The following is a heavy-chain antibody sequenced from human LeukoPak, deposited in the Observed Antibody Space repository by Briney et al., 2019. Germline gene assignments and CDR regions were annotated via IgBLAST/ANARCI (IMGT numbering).Heavy chain of an antibody. V-gene: IGHV3-21*01. CDR1: GFTFSTFS. Sequence: GGSLRLSCAASGFTFSTFSMNWVRQAPGKGLEWVSSISGRSNYIFYADSVKGRFTISRDNAKNSLYLQMNSLRAEDTAVYYCARDFKYCTNGVCYFFDFWGQGTLVTVSS. CDR3: ARDFKYCTNGVCYFFDF. D-gene: IGHD2-8*01. J-gene: IGHJ4*02. CDR2: ISGRSNYI.